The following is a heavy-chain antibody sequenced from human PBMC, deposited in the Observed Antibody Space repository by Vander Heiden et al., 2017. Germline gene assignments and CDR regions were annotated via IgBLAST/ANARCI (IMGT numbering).Heavy chain of an antibody. V-gene: IGHV1-69*01. CDR1: GGTFSSYA. CDR3: ARGKGTVTTKVSYYYGMDV. Sequence: QVQLVQSGAEVKKPGSSVKVSCKASGGTFSSYAISWVRQAPGQGLEWIGGIIPIFGTANYAQKFQGRVTITADESTSTAYMELSSLRSEDTAVYYCARGKGTVTTKVSYYYGMDVWGQGTTVTVSS. CDR2: IIPIFGTA. J-gene: IGHJ6*02. D-gene: IGHD4-17*01.